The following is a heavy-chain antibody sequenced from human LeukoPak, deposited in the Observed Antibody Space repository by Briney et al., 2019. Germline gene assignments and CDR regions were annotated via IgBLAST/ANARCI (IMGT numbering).Heavy chain of an antibody. Sequence: GGSLRLSCAASGFTFSSYWMTWVRQAPGKGLECVANIKPDGSVVYYVDSVRGRFIISRDNAGNSLYLRMNSLRVEDTAVYSCAQNLVAAAGDHWGRGTLLIVSS. CDR2: IKPDGSVV. CDR1: GFTFSSYW. D-gene: IGHD6-13*01. J-gene: IGHJ4*02. V-gene: IGHV3-7*01. CDR3: AQNLVAAAGDH.